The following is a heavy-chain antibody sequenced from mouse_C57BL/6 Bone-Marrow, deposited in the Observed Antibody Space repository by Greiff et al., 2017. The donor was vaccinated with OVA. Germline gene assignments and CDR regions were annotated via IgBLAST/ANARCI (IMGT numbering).Heavy chain of an antibody. CDR3: ARGGSIYYGYDGNYFDY. V-gene: IGHV3-8*01. J-gene: IGHJ2*01. CDR2: ISYSGST. CDR1: GYSITSYY. Sequence: EVNVVESGPGLAKPSQTLSLTCSVTGYSITSYYWNWIRKFPGNKLEYMGYISYSGSTYYNPSLKSRISITRDTSKNQYYLQLNSVTTEDTATYYCARGGSIYYGYDGNYFDYWGQGTTLTVSS. D-gene: IGHD2-2*01.